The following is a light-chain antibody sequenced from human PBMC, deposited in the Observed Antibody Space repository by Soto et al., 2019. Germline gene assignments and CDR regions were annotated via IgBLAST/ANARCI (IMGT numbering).Light chain of an antibody. CDR3: QHYNNWPYT. Sequence: EIVLTQSPGILSLSPGERATLSCRASQSVSNDFLAWYQQKPGQAPRLLIYGASTRATGVPAGFSGSGSGTEFTLTISSLQSEDFAVYYCQHYNNWPYTFGQGTKVDIK. V-gene: IGKV3-15*01. CDR1: QSVSNDF. CDR2: GAS. J-gene: IGKJ2*01.